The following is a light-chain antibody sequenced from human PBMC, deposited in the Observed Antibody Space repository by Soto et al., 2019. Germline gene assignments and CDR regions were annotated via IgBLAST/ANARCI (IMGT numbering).Light chain of an antibody. Sequence: EIVLTQSPATLSLSPGERATLSCRASQSVSSYLAWYQQKPGQAPRLLIYDASNRATGIPARFSGSGSGTDFTLTISSLEPEDFAVYYCQHYDTSPALTFGGGTKVDIK. CDR1: QSVSSY. CDR2: DAS. CDR3: QHYDTSPALT. V-gene: IGKV3-11*01. J-gene: IGKJ4*01.